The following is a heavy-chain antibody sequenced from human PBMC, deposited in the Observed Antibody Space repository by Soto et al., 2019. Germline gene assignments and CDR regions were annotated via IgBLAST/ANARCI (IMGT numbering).Heavy chain of an antibody. CDR2: IDGSGATK. Sequence: EVQLLESGGGLVQPGGSLRLSCGVSGFTFNDFEMNWVRKAPGKGPEWLAYIDGSGATKKYADSVRCRFSISRDNPNNSLFPQICILGSADTTIYYCATQVGRFNFWGYGTPLSV. CDR3: ATQVGRFNF. CDR1: GFTFNDFE. J-gene: IGHJ1*01. D-gene: IGHD1-20*01. V-gene: IGHV3-48*03.